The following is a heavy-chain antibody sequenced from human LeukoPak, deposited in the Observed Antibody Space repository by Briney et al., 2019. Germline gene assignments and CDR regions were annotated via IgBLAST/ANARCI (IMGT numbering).Heavy chain of an antibody. CDR3: ARDGNAHSHYYYYMVV. J-gene: IGHJ6*03. CDR2: IIPIFGTA. V-gene: IGHV1-69*06. D-gene: IGHD1-1*01. CDR1: GGTFSSYA. Sequence: SVKVSCKASGGTFSSYAISWVRQAPGQGLEWMGRIIPIFGTANYAQKFQGRVTITADKSTSTAYMELSSLRSEDTAVYYCARDGNAHSHYYYYMVVWGKGTTVTVSS.